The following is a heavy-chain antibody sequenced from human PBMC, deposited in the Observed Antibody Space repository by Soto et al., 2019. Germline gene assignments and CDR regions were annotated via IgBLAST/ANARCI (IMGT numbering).Heavy chain of an antibody. CDR2: ISGSGGST. V-gene: IGHV3-23*01. CDR1: GFTFSSYS. J-gene: IGHJ4*02. Sequence: GGSLILSCASSGFTFSSYSMHWVRQAPGKGLEWVSAISGSGGSTYYADSVKGRFTISRDNSKNTLYLQMNSLRAEDTAVYYCAKFRVGAKSNFDYWGQGTLVTVSS. D-gene: IGHD1-26*01. CDR3: AKFRVGAKSNFDY.